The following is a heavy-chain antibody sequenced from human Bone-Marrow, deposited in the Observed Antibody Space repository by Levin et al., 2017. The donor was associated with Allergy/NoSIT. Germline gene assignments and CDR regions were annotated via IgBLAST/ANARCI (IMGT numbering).Heavy chain of an antibody. CDR2: INGDGSNI. CDR1: GLTFTNYW. D-gene: IGHD5-24*01. Sequence: PGGSLRLSCAASGLTFTNYWMQWVRQAPGKGLVWVSHINGDGSNINYADSVRGRFTISRDNAKNTVYLQMNSLTAEDAALYYCSAASGYNYPFDYWGQGTPVTVSS. V-gene: IGHV3-74*01. J-gene: IGHJ4*02. CDR3: SAASGYNYPFDY.